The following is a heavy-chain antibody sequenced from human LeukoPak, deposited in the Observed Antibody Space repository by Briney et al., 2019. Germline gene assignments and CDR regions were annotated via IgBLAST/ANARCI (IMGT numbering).Heavy chain of an antibody. J-gene: IGHJ4*02. D-gene: IGHD5-12*01. CDR1: GGSFSGYY. CDR3: AREGGFSIFDY. Sequence: SEILSLTCAVYGGSFSGYYWSWIRQPPGKGLEWIGEINHSGSTNYNPSLKSRVTISVDTSKNQFSLKLSSVTAADTAVYYCAREGGFSIFDYWGQGTLVTVSS. CDR2: INHSGST. V-gene: IGHV4-34*01.